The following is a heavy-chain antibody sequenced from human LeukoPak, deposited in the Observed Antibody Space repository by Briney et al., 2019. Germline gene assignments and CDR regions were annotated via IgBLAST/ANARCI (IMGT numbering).Heavy chain of an antibody. V-gene: IGHV4-39*01. J-gene: IGHJ4*02. Sequence: SETLSLTCTVSGGSISSSSYYWGWIRQPPGKGLEWIGSIYYSGSTYYNPSLKSRVTISVDTSKTQFSLKLSSVTAADTAVYYCARRAVSAGTLDYWGQGTLVTVSS. CDR1: GGSISSSSYY. D-gene: IGHD6-13*01. CDR3: ARRAVSAGTLDY. CDR2: IYYSGST.